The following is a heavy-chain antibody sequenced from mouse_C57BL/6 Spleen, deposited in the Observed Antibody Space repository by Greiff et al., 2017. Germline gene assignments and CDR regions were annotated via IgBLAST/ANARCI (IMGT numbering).Heavy chain of an antibody. V-gene: IGHV1-69*01. CDR1: GYTFTSYW. J-gene: IGHJ2*01. CDR2: IDPSDSYT. Sequence: QVQLQQPGAELVMPGASVKLSCKASGYTFTSYWMHWVKQRPGQGLEWIGEIDPSDSYTNYNQKFKGKSTLTVVKSCSTAYMQLSSLTSEDSAVYYCARWGYTTCFDYWGQGTTLTVSS. CDR3: ARWGYTTCFDY. D-gene: IGHD2-12*01.